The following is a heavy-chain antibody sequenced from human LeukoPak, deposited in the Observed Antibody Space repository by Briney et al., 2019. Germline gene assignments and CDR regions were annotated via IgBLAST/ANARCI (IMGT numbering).Heavy chain of an antibody. CDR1: GGSISSYY. V-gene: IGHV4-59*01. D-gene: IGHD3-22*01. CDR2: IYYSGST. CDR3: ARGSGEDYYDSSGFDP. Sequence: SETLSLTCTVSGGSISSYYWSWIRQPPGKGLEWIGYIYYSGSTNYNPSLKSRVTISVDTSKNQFSLKLSSVTAADTAVYYCARGSGEDYYDSSGFDPWGQGTLVTVSS. J-gene: IGHJ5*02.